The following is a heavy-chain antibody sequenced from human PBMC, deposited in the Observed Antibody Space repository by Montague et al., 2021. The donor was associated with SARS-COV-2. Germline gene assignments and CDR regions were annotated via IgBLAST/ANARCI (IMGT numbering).Heavy chain of an antibody. CDR3: ARHRNYGDHSLDNWFHP. D-gene: IGHD4-17*01. CDR2: IHNSGTT. Sequence: SETLSLTCTVSGDSTSCPNCYWGWIRQAPGKGLDWIGTIHNSGTTYYNPSLKSRLTISIDTSKNQFSLKLTSVTAADTAVYYCARHRNYGDHSLDNWFHPGGEATRVTGSS. J-gene: IGHJ5*01. V-gene: IGHV4-39*01. CDR1: GDSTSCPNCY.